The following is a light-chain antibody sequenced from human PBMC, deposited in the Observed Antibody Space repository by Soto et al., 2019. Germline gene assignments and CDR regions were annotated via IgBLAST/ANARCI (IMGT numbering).Light chain of an antibody. V-gene: IGKV3-20*01. CDR1: QSVSSSQ. CDR3: PQYGSSPIT. Sequence: EIVLTQSPGTLSLSPGERATLSCRASQSVSSSQLAWYQQKPGQAPRLLMYGASSKATGIPDRLSGSGSGTDFTLNISRLEPEDFAVYYCPQYGSSPITFGKGTRLESK. CDR2: GAS. J-gene: IGKJ5*01.